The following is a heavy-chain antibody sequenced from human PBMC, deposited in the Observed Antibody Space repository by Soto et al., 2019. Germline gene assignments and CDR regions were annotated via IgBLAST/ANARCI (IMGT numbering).Heavy chain of an antibody. V-gene: IGHV3-48*01. J-gene: IGHJ4*02. CDR2: ISSSSNSI. CDR3: AKVDKLLLWFGESRENDY. Sequence: PGGSLRLSCAASGFTFSRYSMNWVRQAPGKGLEWVSYISSSSNSIYYADSVKGRFTISRDNSKNTLHLQMNSLRAEDTAVYYCAKVDKLLLWFGESRENDYWGQGTLVTVSS. CDR1: GFTFSRYS. D-gene: IGHD3-10*01.